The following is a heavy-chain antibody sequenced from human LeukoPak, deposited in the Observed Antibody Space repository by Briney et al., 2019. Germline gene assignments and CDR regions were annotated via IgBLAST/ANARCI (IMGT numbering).Heavy chain of an antibody. V-gene: IGHV3-30-3*01. CDR3: ARDWEYYFDY. J-gene: IGHJ4*02. D-gene: IGHD1-26*01. CDR2: ISYDGSNK. Sequence: GGSLRLSCAASGFTFSSYAMHWVRQAPGKGLEWVAVISYDGSNKYYADSVKGRFTISRDNSKNTLYLQMNSLRAEDTAVYYCARDWEYYFDYWGQRTLVTVSS. CDR1: GFTFSSYA.